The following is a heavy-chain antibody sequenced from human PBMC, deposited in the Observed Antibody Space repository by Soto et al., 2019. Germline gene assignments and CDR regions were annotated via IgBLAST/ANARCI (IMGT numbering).Heavy chain of an antibody. J-gene: IGHJ3*02. V-gene: IGHV3-53*01. CDR3: ARDEITYYYDSSGYYYGKDDAFDI. Sequence: GGSLRLSCAASGFTVSSNYMSWVRQAPGKGLEWVSVIYSGGSTYYADSVKGRFTISRDNSKNTLYLQMNSLRAEDTAVYYCARDEITYYYDSSGYYYGKDDAFDIWGQGTMVTVSS. D-gene: IGHD3-22*01. CDR2: IYSGGST. CDR1: GFTVSSNY.